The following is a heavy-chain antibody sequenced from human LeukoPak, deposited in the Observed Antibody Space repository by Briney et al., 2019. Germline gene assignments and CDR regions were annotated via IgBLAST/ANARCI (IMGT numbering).Heavy chain of an antibody. Sequence: PSETLSLTCTVSGGSISSYYWSWIRQPPGKGLEWIGYIYYSGSTNYNPSPKSRVTISVDTSKNQFSLKLSSVTAADTAVYYCARGGMVRGVIITGYFDYWGQGTLVTVSS. J-gene: IGHJ4*02. CDR2: IYYSGST. V-gene: IGHV4-59*01. CDR1: GGSISSYY. D-gene: IGHD3-10*01. CDR3: ARGGMVRGVIITGYFDY.